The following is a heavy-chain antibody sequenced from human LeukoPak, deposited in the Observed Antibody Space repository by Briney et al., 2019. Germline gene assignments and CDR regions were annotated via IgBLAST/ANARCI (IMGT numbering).Heavy chain of an antibody. CDR1: GYSITSGYY. CDR3: ARGSAHWFDP. D-gene: IGHD6-6*01. J-gene: IGHJ5*02. V-gene: IGHV4-38-2*02. CDR2: IYHSGST. Sequence: SETLSLTCTVYGYSITSGYYWDWIRQPPGKGLEWIGSIYHSGSTYYNPSLKSRVTISVDTSKNQFFLKLSSVTAADTAVYYCARGSAHWFDPWGQGTLVTVSS.